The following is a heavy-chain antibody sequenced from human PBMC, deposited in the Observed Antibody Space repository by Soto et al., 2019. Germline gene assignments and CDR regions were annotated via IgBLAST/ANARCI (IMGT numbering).Heavy chain of an antibody. CDR1: GFTFSSYA. D-gene: IGHD4-17*01. Sequence: PVGSLRLSCAASGFTFSSYAMSWVRQAPGKGLEWVSAISGSGGSTYYADSVKGRFTISRDNSKNTLYLQMNSLRAEDTAVYYCAKIPTYGDYVDYWGKGILVTVSS. V-gene: IGHV3-23*01. CDR3: AKIPTYGDYVDY. J-gene: IGHJ4*02. CDR2: ISGSGGST.